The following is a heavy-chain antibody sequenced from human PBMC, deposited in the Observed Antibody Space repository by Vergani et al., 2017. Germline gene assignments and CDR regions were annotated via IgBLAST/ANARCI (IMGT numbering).Heavy chain of an antibody. Sequence: QVQLVQSGAEVKKPGSSVKVSCKASGGTFSSYAISWVRQAPGQGLGWMGGIIPIFGIANYAQKFQGRVTITADKSTSTAYMELSSLRSEDTAVYYCARLVEMATTELVYGMDVWGQGTTVTVSS. V-gene: IGHV1-69*17. CDR1: GGTFSSYA. D-gene: IGHD5-24*01. CDR3: ARLVEMATTELVYGMDV. J-gene: IGHJ6*02. CDR2: IIPIFGIA.